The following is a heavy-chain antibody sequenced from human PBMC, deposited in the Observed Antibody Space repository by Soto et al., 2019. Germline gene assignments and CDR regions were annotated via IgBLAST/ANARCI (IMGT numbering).Heavy chain of an antibody. J-gene: IGHJ6*02. CDR3: ARVPSPFDFYYAMDV. Sequence: PSATLSLTCTVSGGSMSYGGFSWSWIRQAPGKGLEWIGYIFSSGTTYYNPSLKSRLTMSLDTSQNQFSLKLNSVTAADTAVYFCARVPSPFDFYYAMDVWGQGTTVTVSS. V-gene: IGHV4-30-4*02. D-gene: IGHD3-16*01. CDR2: IFSSGTT. CDR1: GGSMSYGGFS.